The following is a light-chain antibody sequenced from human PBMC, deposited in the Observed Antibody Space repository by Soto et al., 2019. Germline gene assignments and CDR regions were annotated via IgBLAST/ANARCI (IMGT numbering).Light chain of an antibody. V-gene: IGLV2-14*01. Sequence: ALTQPASVSGSPGQSVTISCTGTSSDVGAYNLVSWYQQYPGKVPKLMIYEVSNRPSGVSNRFSGSKSGNTASLTISGLQAEDEADYYCCTSYEGGGKYVFGTGTKVTVL. CDR3: TSYEGGGKYV. J-gene: IGLJ1*01. CDR1: SSDVGAYNL. CDR2: EVS.